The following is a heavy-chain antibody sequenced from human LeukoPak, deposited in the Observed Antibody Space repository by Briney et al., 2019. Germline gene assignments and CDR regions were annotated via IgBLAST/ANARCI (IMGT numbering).Heavy chain of an antibody. CDR3: ARRIRSDYYYGMDV. Sequence: PGGSLRLSCAASGFTFSSYWMSWVRQAPGKGLEGVANIKQDGSEKYYVDSVKGRFTISRDNAKKSLYLQMNSLRAEDTAVYYCARRIRSDYYYGMDVWGQGTTVTVSS. CDR2: IKQDGSEK. D-gene: IGHD2-15*01. V-gene: IGHV3-7*01. J-gene: IGHJ6*02. CDR1: GFTFSSYW.